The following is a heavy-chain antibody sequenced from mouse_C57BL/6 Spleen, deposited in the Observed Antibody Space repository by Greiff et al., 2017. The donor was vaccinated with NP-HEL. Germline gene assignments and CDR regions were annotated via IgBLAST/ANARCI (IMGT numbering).Heavy chain of an antibody. Sequence: QVQLKQPGAELVMPGASVKLSCKASGYTFTSYWMHWVKQRPGQGLEWIGEIDPSDSYTNYNQKFKGKSTLTVDKSSRTAYMPLSSLTSEDSAVYYCARSGATVADYWYFDVWGTGTTVTVSS. CDR2: IDPSDSYT. V-gene: IGHV1-69*01. CDR1: GYTFTSYW. J-gene: IGHJ1*03. CDR3: ARSGATVADYWYFDV. D-gene: IGHD1-1*01.